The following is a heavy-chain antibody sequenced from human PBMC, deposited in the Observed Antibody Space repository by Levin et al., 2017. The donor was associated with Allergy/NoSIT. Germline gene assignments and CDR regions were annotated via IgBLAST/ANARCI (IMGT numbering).Heavy chain of an antibody. CDR3: ANYGSGSLDFDY. CDR2: ISYDGSNK. D-gene: IGHD3-10*01. Sequence: SGGSLRLSCAASGFTFSSYGMHWVRQAPGKGLEWVAVISYDGSNKYYADSVKGRFTISRDNSKNTLYLQMNSLRAEDTAVYYCANYGSGSLDFDYWCQGTLVTVSS. CDR1: GFTFSSYG. V-gene: IGHV3-30*18. J-gene: IGHJ4*02.